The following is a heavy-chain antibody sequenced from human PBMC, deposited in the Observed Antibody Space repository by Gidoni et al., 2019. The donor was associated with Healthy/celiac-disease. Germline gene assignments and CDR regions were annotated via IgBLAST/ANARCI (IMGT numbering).Heavy chain of an antibody. D-gene: IGHD6-19*01. CDR2: ISSSSSYI. V-gene: IGHV3-21*01. J-gene: IGHJ6*02. Sequence: EVQLVESGGGLVHPVGSLRLSCAASGFPFSSYSMTWVRQAPGKGLEWVSSISSSSSYIYYADSVKGRFTISRDNAKNSLYLQMNSRRAEDTAVYYCAREISRAVAGTPYYYYGMDVWGQGTTVTVSS. CDR3: AREISRAVAGTPYYYYGMDV. CDR1: GFPFSSYS.